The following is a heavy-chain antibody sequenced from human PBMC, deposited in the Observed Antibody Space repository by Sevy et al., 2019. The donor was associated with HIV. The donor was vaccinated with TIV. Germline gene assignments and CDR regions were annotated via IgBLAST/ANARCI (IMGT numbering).Heavy chain of an antibody. J-gene: IGHJ4*02. CDR3: ARLGIAVAGYFDY. CDR1: GYSISSGFY. D-gene: IGHD6-19*01. Sequence: SETLSLTCAVSGYSISSGFYWGWIRQPPGKGLEWIALMYHSGSTYYNSSLQSRVTISVDTSKNQFSLELTSVTAADTAVYYCARLGIAVAGYFDYWGQGTLVTVSS. CDR2: MYHSGST. V-gene: IGHV4-38-2*01.